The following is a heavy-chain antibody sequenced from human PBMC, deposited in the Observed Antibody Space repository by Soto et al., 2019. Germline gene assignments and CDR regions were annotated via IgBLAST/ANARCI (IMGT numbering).Heavy chain of an antibody. V-gene: IGHV1-69*13. D-gene: IGHD3-22*01. J-gene: IGHJ1*01. Sequence: SVKVSCKASGGTFSSYAISWVRQAPGQGLEWMGGIIPIFGTANYAQKFQGRVTITADESTSTAHMELSSLRSEDTAVYYCAIIEEAFDSSGYIPKNCGQGTLVTVSS. CDR3: AIIEEAFDSSGYIPKN. CDR2: IIPIFGTA. CDR1: GGTFSSYA.